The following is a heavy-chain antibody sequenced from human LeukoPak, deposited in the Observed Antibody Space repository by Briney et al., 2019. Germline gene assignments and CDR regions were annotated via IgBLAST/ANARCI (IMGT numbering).Heavy chain of an antibody. J-gene: IGHJ4*02. CDR3: AKADGYSYDIRTDRIKEGDYFDY. Sequence: PGGSLRLSCVASGFAFSSYWMNWVRQAPGKGLEWVANIKQDGSEKYYVDSVKGRFTISRDNAKNSLYLQMNSLRAEDTAVYYCAKADGYSYDIRTDRIKEGDYFDYWGQGTLVTVSS. CDR1: GFAFSSYW. V-gene: IGHV3-7*03. D-gene: IGHD5-18*01. CDR2: IKQDGSEK.